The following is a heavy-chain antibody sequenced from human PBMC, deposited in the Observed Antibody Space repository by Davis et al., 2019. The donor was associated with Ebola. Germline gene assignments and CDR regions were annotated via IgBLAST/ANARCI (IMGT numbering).Heavy chain of an antibody. CDR2: INPNSGGT. Sequence: ASVTVSCKASGYTFTGYYMHWVRQAPGQGLEWMGWINPNSGGTNYAQKFQGWVTMTRDTSISTAYMELSRLRSDDTAVYYCARGRPIVVVTAEQHYYYYYGMDVWGQGTTVTVSS. CDR1: GYTFTGYY. D-gene: IGHD2-21*02. CDR3: ARGRPIVVVTAEQHYYYYYGMDV. V-gene: IGHV1-2*04. J-gene: IGHJ6*02.